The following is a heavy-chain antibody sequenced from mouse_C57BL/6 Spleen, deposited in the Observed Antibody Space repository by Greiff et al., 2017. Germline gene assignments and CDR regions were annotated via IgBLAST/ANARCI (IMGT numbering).Heavy chain of an antibody. D-gene: IGHD3-2*02. Sequence: VQLQESGPELVKPGASVKISCTASGYAFSSSWMNWVKQRPGKGLEWIGRIYPGDGDTNYTGKFKGKAPLTADKSSSTAYMQLSSLTSEDSAVYFCSRQLRLPWFAYWGQGTLVTVSA. CDR1: GYAFSSSW. V-gene: IGHV1-82*01. J-gene: IGHJ3*01. CDR2: IYPGDGDT. CDR3: SRQLRLPWFAY.